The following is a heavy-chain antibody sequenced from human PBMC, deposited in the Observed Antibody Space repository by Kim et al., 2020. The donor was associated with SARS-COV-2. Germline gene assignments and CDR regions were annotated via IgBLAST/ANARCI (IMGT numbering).Heavy chain of an antibody. D-gene: IGHD6-13*01. CDR2: ISGDGGST. V-gene: IGHV3-43*02. J-gene: IGHJ3*02. CDR3: AKDIGQQLASYLDWMDWARANMNAFDI. CDR1: GFTFDDYA. Sequence: GGSLRLSCAASGFTFDDYAMHWVRQAPGKGLEWVSRISGDGGSTYYADSVKGRFTISRDNSKNTLYLQMNSLRTEDTAVYYCAKDIGQQLASYLDWMDWARANMNAFDIWGQGTMVTVSS.